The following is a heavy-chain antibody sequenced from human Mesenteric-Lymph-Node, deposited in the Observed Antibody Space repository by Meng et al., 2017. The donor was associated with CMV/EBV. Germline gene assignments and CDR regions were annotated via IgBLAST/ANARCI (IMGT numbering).Heavy chain of an antibody. CDR2: ITPNSGGT. Sequence: VSCKASGYTFTGYYMHWVRQAPGQGLEWLGRITPNSGGTNYAQKFQGRVTMTWDTSISTAFMDLSRLTSGDTAFYYCARARPYYFDYWGQGTLVTVSS. CDR1: GYTFTGYY. V-gene: IGHV1-2*06. CDR3: ARARPYYFDY. J-gene: IGHJ4*02.